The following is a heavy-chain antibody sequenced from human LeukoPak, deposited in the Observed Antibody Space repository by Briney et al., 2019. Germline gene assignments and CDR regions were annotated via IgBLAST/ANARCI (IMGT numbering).Heavy chain of an antibody. J-gene: IGHJ3*02. D-gene: IGHD3-9*01. CDR2: ISSSSSYI. Sequence: GGSLRLSCAASGFTFSTYSMNWVRQAPGKGLEWVSSISSSSSYIRYADSVKGRFTISRDNAKNSLFLQMNSLRAEDTAVYYCARYFGYFDHTLDAFDIWGQGTMVTVSS. CDR1: GFTFSTYS. V-gene: IGHV3-21*01. CDR3: ARYFGYFDHTLDAFDI.